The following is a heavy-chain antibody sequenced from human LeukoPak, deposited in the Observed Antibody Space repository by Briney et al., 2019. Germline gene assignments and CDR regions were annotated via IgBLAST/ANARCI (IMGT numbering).Heavy chain of an antibody. CDR3: AKTPRILRYFDWLSGIDY. J-gene: IGHJ4*02. V-gene: IGHV3-33*06. Sequence: GGSLRLSCAASGFIFRSYDMHWVRQAPDKGLEWVAVIWYDGSNKYYAESVKGRFTISRDNSKNTLYLQMNSLRGEDTAVYYCAKTPRILRYFDWLSGIDYWGQGTLVTVSS. CDR1: GFIFRSYD. CDR2: IWYDGSNK. D-gene: IGHD3-9*01.